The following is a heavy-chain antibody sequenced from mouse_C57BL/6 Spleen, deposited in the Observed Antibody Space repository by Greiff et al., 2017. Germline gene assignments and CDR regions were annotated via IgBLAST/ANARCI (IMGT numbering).Heavy chain of an antibody. CDR2: IHPNSGST. CDR1: GYTFTSYW. J-gene: IGHJ4*01. V-gene: IGHV1-64*01. D-gene: IGHD1-1*01. Sequence: QVQLQQSGAELVKPGASVKLSCKASGYTFTSYWMHWVKQRPGQGLEWIGMIHPNSGSTNYNEKFKSKATLTVDNSSSTAYMQLSSLTSEHSAVYYSARFPLATWYGGYSMDYWGQGTSVTVSS. CDR3: ARFPLATWYGGYSMDY.